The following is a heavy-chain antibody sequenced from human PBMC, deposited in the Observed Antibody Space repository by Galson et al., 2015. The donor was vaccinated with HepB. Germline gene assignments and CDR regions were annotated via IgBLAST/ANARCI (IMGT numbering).Heavy chain of an antibody. CDR3: ARDQGAGCDY. V-gene: IGHV3-30*04. J-gene: IGHJ4*02. CDR1: GFTFSSSA. Sequence: SLRLSCAASGFTFSSSAMHWVRQAPGKGLEWVAIISYDGRKKYYADSVKGRFTISRDNSKNTLYLEMNSLRTEDTAVYYCARDQGAGCDYWGQGTLVTVSS. D-gene: IGHD1-26*01. CDR2: ISYDGRKK.